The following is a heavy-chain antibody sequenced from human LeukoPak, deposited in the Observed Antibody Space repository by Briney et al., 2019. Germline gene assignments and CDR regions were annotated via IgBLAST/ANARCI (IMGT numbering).Heavy chain of an antibody. Sequence: GGSLRLSCVASGFTVSSNYMSWVRQAPGKGLEWVSVIYSGGSTYYADSVKGRFTISRDNSKNTLYLQMNSLRAEDTAVYYCARDPGGVVPAAMVDYWGQGTLVTVSS. D-gene: IGHD2-2*01. J-gene: IGHJ4*02. CDR3: ARDPGGVVPAAMVDY. V-gene: IGHV3-66*02. CDR2: IYSGGST. CDR1: GFTVSSNY.